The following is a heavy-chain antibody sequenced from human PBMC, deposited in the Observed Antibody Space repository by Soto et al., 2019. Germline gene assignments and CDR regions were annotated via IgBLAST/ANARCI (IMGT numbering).Heavy chain of an antibody. J-gene: IGHJ6*02. CDR3: ASMGPYGSSTSCYYYYGMDV. CDR1: GYTFTSYG. Sequence: ASVKVSCKASGYTFTSYGISWVRQAPGQGLEWMGWISAYNGNTNYAQKLQGRVTMTTDTSTSTAYMELRSLRTDDTAVYYCASMGPYGSSTSCYYYYGMDVWGQGTTVTVSS. CDR2: ISAYNGNT. V-gene: IGHV1-18*01. D-gene: IGHD2-2*01.